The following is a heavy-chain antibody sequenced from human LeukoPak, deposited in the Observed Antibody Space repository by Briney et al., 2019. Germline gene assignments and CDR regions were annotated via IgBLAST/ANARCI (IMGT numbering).Heavy chain of an antibody. Sequence: GGSLRLSCAASGFTFTTYAMNWVRQAPGKGQEWVSVISGSGGSTYYADSVKGRFTISRDNSKNTLYLEVNSLRAEDTAVYYCATAFYFDSSGPYWYFDLWGRGTLVTVSS. CDR1: GFTFTTYA. CDR3: ATAFYFDSSGPYWYFDL. D-gene: IGHD3-22*01. J-gene: IGHJ2*01. V-gene: IGHV3-23*01. CDR2: ISGSGGST.